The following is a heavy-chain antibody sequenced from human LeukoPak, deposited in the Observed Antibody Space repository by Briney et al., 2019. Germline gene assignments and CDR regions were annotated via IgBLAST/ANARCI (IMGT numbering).Heavy chain of an antibody. J-gene: IGHJ4*02. V-gene: IGHV4-34*01. CDR3: ARGVLAEYYGSGRADRDYFDY. Sequence: KPSETLSLTCAVYGGSFSGHYWSWIRQPPGKGLEWIGEINHSGSTNYNPSLKSRVTISVDTSKNQFSLKLSSVPAADTAVYYCARGVLAEYYGSGRADRDYFDYWGQGTLVTVSS. D-gene: IGHD3-10*01. CDR1: GGSFSGHY. CDR2: INHSGST.